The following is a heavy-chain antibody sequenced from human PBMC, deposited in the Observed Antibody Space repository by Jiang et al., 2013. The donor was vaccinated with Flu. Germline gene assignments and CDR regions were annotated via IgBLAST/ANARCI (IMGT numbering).Heavy chain of an antibody. CDR3: VGPGTSDYDSSGPY. Sequence: GSGLVKPSETLSLTCSVSGGSISSSRYYWGWIRQPPGKGLEWIGSIYYSGSTYYSPSLKSRVSISVDTSKNQFSLKLSSVTAADTAVYYCVGPGTSDYDSSGPYWGQGILVTVSS. D-gene: IGHD5-12*01. CDR1: GGSISSSRYY. CDR2: IYYSGST. J-gene: IGHJ4*02. V-gene: IGHV4-39*01.